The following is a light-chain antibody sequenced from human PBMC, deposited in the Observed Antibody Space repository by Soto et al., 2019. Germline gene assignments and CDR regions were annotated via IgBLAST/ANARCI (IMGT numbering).Light chain of an antibody. CDR3: QSYDRSLSGSV. V-gene: IGLV1-40*01. Sequence: QSVLKQPPSVSGAPGQGVTISCTGSSSNIGAGYDVHWYQQLPGAAPKLLIFGNDNRPSGVPDRFSGSRSGTSASLAITGLQAEDEADYYCQSYDRSLSGSVFGAGTKLTVL. CDR1: SSNIGAGYD. CDR2: GND. J-gene: IGLJ1*01.